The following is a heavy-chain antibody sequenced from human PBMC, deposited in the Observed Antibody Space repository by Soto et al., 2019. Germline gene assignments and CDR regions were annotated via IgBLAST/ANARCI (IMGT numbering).Heavy chain of an antibody. D-gene: IGHD6-19*01. J-gene: IGHJ6*02. V-gene: IGHV6-1*01. CDR2: TFYRSKWYN. CDR1: GDSVSSNSAA. CDR3: ARGGGIIGWYGTHYYGMDV. Sequence: SQTLPLTCAISGDSVSSNSAAWNWIRQSPSRGLEWLGRTFYRSKWYNDYAVSVKSRITINPDTSKNQFSLRLSSMTPEDTAVYYCARGGGIIGWYGTHYYGMDVWGQGSTVTVSS.